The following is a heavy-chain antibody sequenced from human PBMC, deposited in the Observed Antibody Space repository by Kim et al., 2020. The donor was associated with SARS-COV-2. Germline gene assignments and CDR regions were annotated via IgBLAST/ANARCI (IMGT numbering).Heavy chain of an antibody. V-gene: IGHV3-48*02. D-gene: IGHD6-13*01. Sequence: GGSLRLSCAASGFTFSSYSMNWVRQAPGKGLEWVSYISSSSSTIYYADSVKGRFTISRDNAKNSLYLQMNSLRDEDTAVYYCARDLGGYSSSWTPSLRRSSYYYGMDVWGQGTTVTVSS. CDR2: ISSSSSTI. J-gene: IGHJ6*02. CDR1: GFTFSSYS. CDR3: ARDLGGYSSSWTPSLRRSSYYYGMDV.